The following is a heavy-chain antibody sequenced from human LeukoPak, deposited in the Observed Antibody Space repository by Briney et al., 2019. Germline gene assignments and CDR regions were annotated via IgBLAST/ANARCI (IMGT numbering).Heavy chain of an antibody. J-gene: IGHJ6*02. Sequence: PGGSLRLSCAASGFTFSSYEMNWVRQAPGKGLGWVSYISSSGSTIYYADSVKGRFTISRDNAKNSLYLQMNSLRAEDTAVYYCASHSDYYYGMDVWGQGTTVTVSS. V-gene: IGHV3-48*03. CDR3: ASHSDYYYGMDV. CDR2: ISSSGSTI. CDR1: GFTFSSYE. D-gene: IGHD3-10*01.